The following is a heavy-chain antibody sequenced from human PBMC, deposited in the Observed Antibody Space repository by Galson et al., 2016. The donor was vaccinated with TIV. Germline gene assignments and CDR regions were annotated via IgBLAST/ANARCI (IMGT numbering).Heavy chain of an antibody. CDR3: ARDRSPVWSYQRGSCDL. CDR2: INPSSTGT. J-gene: IGHJ4*02. D-gene: IGHD3-3*01. V-gene: IGHV1-2*02. CDR1: GYSFTDYY. Sequence: SVKVSCKASGYSFTDYYLHWVRQAPGQGPEWMGWINPSSTGTNYAQKFQGRVTITRDTSISTAYMELSSLMSDDTAVYYCARDRSPVWSYQRGSCDLWGQGTLVTVSS.